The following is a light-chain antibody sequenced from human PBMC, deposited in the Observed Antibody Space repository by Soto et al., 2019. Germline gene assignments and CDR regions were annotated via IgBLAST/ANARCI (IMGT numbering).Light chain of an antibody. J-gene: IGKJ1*01. CDR1: QSLVYSDGYAY. V-gene: IGKV2-30*01. CDR3: MQATHWPPT. CDR2: KAS. Sequence: DVVMTQSPLSLPVTPGQPAPISCRSSQSLVYSDGYAYVNWFHQRPGQSPRRLIYKASKRDYGVPDRFSGSGSGTDFTLQINRVEAEDVGIYYCMQATHWPPTFGRGTRVEIK.